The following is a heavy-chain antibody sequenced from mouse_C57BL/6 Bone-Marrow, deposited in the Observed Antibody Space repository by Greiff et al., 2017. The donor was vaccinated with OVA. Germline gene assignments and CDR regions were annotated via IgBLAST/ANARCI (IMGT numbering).Heavy chain of an antibody. Sequence: EVNLVESGGGLVKPGGSLKLSCAASGFTFSSYAMSWVRQTPEKRLEWVATISDGGSYTYYPDNVKGRLTISRDNAKNNLYLQMSHLKSEDTAMYYCARALLLRFLYYAMDYWGQGTSVTVSS. D-gene: IGHD1-1*01. V-gene: IGHV5-4*03. CDR1: GFTFSSYA. CDR3: ARALLLRFLYYAMDY. CDR2: ISDGGSYT. J-gene: IGHJ4*01.